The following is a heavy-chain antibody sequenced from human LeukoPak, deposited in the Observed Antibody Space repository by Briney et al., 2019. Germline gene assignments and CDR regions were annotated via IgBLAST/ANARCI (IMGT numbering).Heavy chain of an antibody. V-gene: IGHV3-30*18. CDR1: GFTFSSYG. Sequence: SGGSLRLSCAASGFTFSSYGMHWVRQAPGKGLEWVAVISYDGSNKYYADSVKGRFTISRDNSKNTLYLQMNSLRAEDTAVYYCAKRSPRGDSSSWSSDYWGQGTLVTASS. CDR3: AKRSPRGDSSSWSSDY. D-gene: IGHD6-13*01. CDR2: ISYDGSNK. J-gene: IGHJ4*02.